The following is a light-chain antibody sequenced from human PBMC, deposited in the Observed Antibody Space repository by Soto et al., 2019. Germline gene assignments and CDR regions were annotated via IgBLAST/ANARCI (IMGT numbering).Light chain of an antibody. V-gene: IGLV2-23*02. J-gene: IGLJ2*01. CDR1: SSDVGFYNL. CDR2: EVT. Sequence: QSALTQPASVSGSPGQSITISCTGTSSDVGFYNLISWYQHHPGKAPKVIIFEVTKRPSGVSDRISGSKSGNTASLTISGLQAEDEADYYCFSHTGVFGGGTKLTVL. CDR3: FSHTGV.